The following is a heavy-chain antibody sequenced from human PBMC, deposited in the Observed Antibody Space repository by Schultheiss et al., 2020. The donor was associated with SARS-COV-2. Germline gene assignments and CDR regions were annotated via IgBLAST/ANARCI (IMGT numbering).Heavy chain of an antibody. CDR2: INPNSGGT. J-gene: IGHJ3*02. CDR1: GYTFTDYY. Sequence: ASVKVSCKASGYTFTDYYMHWVRQAPGQGLDWMGWINPNSGGTNYAQNFQGWVTMTGDTSISTAYMELSSLRSDDTAVYYCVRGYNTNWGRGTDAFDIWGQGTMVTVSS. V-gene: IGHV1-2*04. D-gene: IGHD1-14*01. CDR3: VRGYNTNWGRGTDAFDI.